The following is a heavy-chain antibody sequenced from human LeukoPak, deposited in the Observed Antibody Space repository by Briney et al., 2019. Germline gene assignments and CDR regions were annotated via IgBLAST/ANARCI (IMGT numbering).Heavy chain of an antibody. CDR3: AKDSRSYYDFWSGYYTLWYFDY. CDR2: ISWNSGSI. J-gene: IGHJ4*02. V-gene: IGHV3-9*01. CDR1: GFTFDDYA. Sequence: GGSLRLSCAASGFTFDDYAMHWVRQAPGNGLEWVSGISWNSGSIGYADSVKGRFTISRDNAKNSLYLQMNSLRAEDTALYYCAKDSRSYYDFWSGYYTLWYFDYWGQGTLVTVSS. D-gene: IGHD3-3*01.